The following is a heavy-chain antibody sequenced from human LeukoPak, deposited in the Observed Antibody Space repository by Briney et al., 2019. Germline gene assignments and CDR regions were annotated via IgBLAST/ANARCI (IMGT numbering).Heavy chain of an antibody. D-gene: IGHD6-13*01. CDR3: ATLAAAGTLDAFDI. CDR2: FDPEDGET. V-gene: IGHV1-24*01. J-gene: IGHJ3*02. Sequence: ASVKVSCKVSGYTLTELSMHWVRQAPGKGLEWMGGFDPEDGETIYAQKFQGRATMTEDTSTDTAYMELSSLRSEDTAVYYCATLAAAGTLDAFDIWGQGTMVTVSS. CDR1: GYTLTELS.